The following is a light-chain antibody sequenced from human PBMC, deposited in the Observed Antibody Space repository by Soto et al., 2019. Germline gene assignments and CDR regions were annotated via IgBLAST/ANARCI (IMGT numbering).Light chain of an antibody. V-gene: IGKV1-27*01. CDR1: QDISVY. Sequence: DIQMTQSPSSLSASVGDRVTITCRSSQDISVYLAWYQHKPGKVPKLLIYSASTLQSGVPARFSGSGSWTDFTLTISSLQPEDVSTYYCQKFNTLPLPFGQGTRLEIK. J-gene: IGKJ5*01. CDR2: SAS. CDR3: QKFNTLPLP.